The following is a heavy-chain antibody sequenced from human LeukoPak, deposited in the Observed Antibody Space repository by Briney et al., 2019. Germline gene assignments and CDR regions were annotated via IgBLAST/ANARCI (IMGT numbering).Heavy chain of an antibody. CDR3: ARLEVYYYGSGSYPTTFDY. CDR1: GYSFTTYW. D-gene: IGHD3-10*01. V-gene: IGHV5-51*01. Sequence: GESLKISCKGSGYSFTTYWIGWVRQMPGKGLEWMGIIYPGDSHLKYSPSFQGQVTISADKSISTAYLQWSSLKASDTAMYYCARLEVYYYGSGSYPTTFDYWGQGTLVTVSS. J-gene: IGHJ4*02. CDR2: IYPGDSHL.